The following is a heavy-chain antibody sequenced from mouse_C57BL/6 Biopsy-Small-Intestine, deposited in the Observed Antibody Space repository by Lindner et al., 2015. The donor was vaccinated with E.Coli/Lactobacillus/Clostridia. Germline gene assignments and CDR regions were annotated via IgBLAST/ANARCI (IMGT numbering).Heavy chain of an antibody. CDR3: ARSSSGYVRAMDY. CDR2: IDPENGDT. V-gene: IGHV14-4*01. J-gene: IGHJ4*01. D-gene: IGHD3-2*02. Sequence: VQLQESGAELVRPGASVKLSCTASGFNIKDDYMHWVKQRPEQGLEWIGWIDPENGDTEYASKFQGKATITADTSSSTAYMELRSLTSEDTAVYYCARSSSGYVRAMDYWGQGTSVTVSS. CDR1: GFNIKDDY.